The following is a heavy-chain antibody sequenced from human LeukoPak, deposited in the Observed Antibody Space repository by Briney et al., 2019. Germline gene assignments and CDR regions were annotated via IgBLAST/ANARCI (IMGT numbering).Heavy chain of an antibody. CDR3: VKSAGFDWLSPLDAFDI. Sequence: GRSLRLSCAASGFTFSSYGMNWVRQAPGKGLEWVAVIWYDGSNKYYADSVKGRFTISRDNSKNTLYLQMNSLRADDTAVYYCVKSAGFDWLSPLDAFDIWGQGTMVTVSS. V-gene: IGHV3-33*06. CDR2: IWYDGSNK. J-gene: IGHJ3*02. D-gene: IGHD3-9*01. CDR1: GFTFSSYG.